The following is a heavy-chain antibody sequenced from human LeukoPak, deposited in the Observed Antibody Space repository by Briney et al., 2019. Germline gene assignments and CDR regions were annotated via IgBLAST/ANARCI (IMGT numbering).Heavy chain of an antibody. J-gene: IGHJ4*02. Sequence: GGTLRLSCAASGFTFSSYGMSWVRQAPGKGLEWVSAISGSGGSTYYADSVKGRFTISRDNSKNTLYLQMNSLRAEDTAVYYCARDLWDDYYDSSGYAFDYWGQGTLVTVSS. CDR3: ARDLWDDYYDSSGYAFDY. CDR1: GFTFSSYG. D-gene: IGHD3-22*01. V-gene: IGHV3-23*01. CDR2: ISGSGGST.